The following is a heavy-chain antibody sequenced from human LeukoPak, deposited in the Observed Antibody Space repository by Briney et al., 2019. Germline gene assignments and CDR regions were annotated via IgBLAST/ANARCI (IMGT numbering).Heavy chain of an antibody. CDR1: GGSISSHTYY. CDR2: IYYRGST. CDR3: ARQNDYTNPVVWFDP. J-gene: IGHJ5*02. V-gene: IGHV4-39*01. Sequence: SETLSLTCTVSGGSISSHTYYWGWIRQPPGKGLEWIGSIYYRGSTIYNPSLRSRVTISVDTSKNQFSLKVRSVTAADTAVYYCARQNDYTNPVVWFDPWGQGTLVTVSS. D-gene: IGHD4-11*01.